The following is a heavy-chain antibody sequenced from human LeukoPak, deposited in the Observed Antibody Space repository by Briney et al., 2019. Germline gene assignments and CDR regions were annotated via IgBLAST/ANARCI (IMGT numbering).Heavy chain of an antibody. D-gene: IGHD6-13*01. CDR3: AKEGETAAAGMYFDY. CDR2: IYSGGST. CDR1: GFTVSSNY. V-gene: IGHV3-53*01. Sequence: GGSLRLSCAASGFTVSSNYMSWVRQAPGKGLEWVSVIYSGGSTYYADSVKGRFTISRDNSKNTLYLQMNSLRAEDTAVYYCAKEGETAAAGMYFDYWGQGTLVTVSS. J-gene: IGHJ4*02.